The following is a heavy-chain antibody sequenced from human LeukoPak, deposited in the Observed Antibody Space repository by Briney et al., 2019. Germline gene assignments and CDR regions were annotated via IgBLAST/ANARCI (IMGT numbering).Heavy chain of an antibody. V-gene: IGHV4-4*07. CDR1: GASISDSY. CDR2: FYTSGTT. Sequence: SETLSLTCTVSGASISDSYWGWIRQPAGKGLEWIGRFYTSGTTTYNPSLKSRVTMSFDASKNQFSVRLTSVTAAGTAVYYCARIYTGNYLDYWGQGTLLTVSS. D-gene: IGHD1-1*01. CDR3: ARIYTGNYLDY. J-gene: IGHJ4*02.